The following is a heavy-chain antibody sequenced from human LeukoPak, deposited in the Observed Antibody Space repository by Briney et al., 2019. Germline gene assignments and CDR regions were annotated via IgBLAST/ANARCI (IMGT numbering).Heavy chain of an antibody. CDR1: GGSISSYY. V-gene: IGHV4-59*08. CDR2: IYYSGST. Sequence: PSETLSLTCTVSGGSISSYYWNWIRQPPGKGLEWIGCIYYSGSTNYNPSLKSRVTISVDTSKNQFSLKLSSVTAADTAVYYCARHVSQQLDREYYFDYWGQGTLVTVSS. D-gene: IGHD6-13*01. J-gene: IGHJ4*02. CDR3: ARHVSQQLDREYYFDY.